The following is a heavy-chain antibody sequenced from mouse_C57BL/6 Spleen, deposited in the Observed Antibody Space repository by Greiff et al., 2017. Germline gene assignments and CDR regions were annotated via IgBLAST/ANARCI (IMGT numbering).Heavy chain of an antibody. J-gene: IGHJ1*03. V-gene: IGHV1-61*01. CDR1: GYTFTSYW. CDR3: ARLGLRRSPYWYFDV. D-gene: IGHD2-2*01. Sequence: VQLQQPGAELVRPGSSVKLSCKASGYTFTSYWMDWVKQRPGQGLEWIGNIYPSDSETHYNQKFKDKATLTVDKSSSTAYMQLSSLTSEDSAVYYGARLGLRRSPYWYFDVWGTGTTVTVSS. CDR2: IYPSDSET.